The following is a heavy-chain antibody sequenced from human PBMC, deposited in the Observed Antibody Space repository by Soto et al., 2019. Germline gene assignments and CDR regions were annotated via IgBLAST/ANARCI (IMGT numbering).Heavy chain of an antibody. J-gene: IGHJ4*02. Sequence: PGGSLRLSCAASGFTFSSHAMSWVRQAPGKGLEWVSAISGSGGSTYYADSVKGRFTISRDNSKNTLYLQMNSLRAEDTAVYYCAKVSSSWYSAEYYFDYWGQGTLVTVSS. D-gene: IGHD6-13*01. CDR1: GFTFSSHA. CDR3: AKVSSSWYSAEYYFDY. V-gene: IGHV3-23*01. CDR2: ISGSGGST.